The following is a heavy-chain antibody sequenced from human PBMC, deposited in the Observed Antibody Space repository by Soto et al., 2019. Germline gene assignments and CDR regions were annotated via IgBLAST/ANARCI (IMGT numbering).Heavy chain of an antibody. Sequence: ASVKVSCQASGYTFTSYDINWVRKATGQGLEWMGWMNPNSGNTGYAQKFQGRVTMTRNTSISTAYMELSSLRSEDTAVYYCARVVVSYYYMDVWGKGTTVTVSS. V-gene: IGHV1-8*01. CDR1: GYTFTSYD. CDR2: MNPNSGNT. J-gene: IGHJ6*03. CDR3: ARVVVSYYYMDV.